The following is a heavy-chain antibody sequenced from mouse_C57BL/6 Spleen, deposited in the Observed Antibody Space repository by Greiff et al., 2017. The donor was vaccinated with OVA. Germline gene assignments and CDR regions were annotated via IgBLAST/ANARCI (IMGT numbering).Heavy chain of an antibody. V-gene: IGHV3-6*01. J-gene: IGHJ1*03. Sequence: EVHLVESGPGLVKPSQSLSLTCSVTGYSITSGYYWNWIRQFPGNKLEWMGYISYDGSNNYNPSLKNRISITRDTSKNQFFLKLNSVTTEDTATYYCARDYYGSSYRYFDVWGTGTTVTVSS. CDR3: ARDYYGSSYRYFDV. D-gene: IGHD1-1*01. CDR1: GYSITSGYY. CDR2: ISYDGSN.